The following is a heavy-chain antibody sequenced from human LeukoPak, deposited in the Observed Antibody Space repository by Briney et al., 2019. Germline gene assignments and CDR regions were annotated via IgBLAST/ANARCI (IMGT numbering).Heavy chain of an antibody. D-gene: IGHD2-15*01. CDR2: LYYSGST. Sequence: SETLSLTCIVSGGSISSSSHYWGWIRQPPGKGLEWIGSLYYSGSTYYSPSLKSRVTISVDTSKNQFSLKLRSVTAADTAVYHCARHWAYCSGGTCYSFDDWGQGTLVTVSS. V-gene: IGHV4-39*01. CDR3: ARHWAYCSGGTCYSFDD. J-gene: IGHJ4*02. CDR1: GGSISSSSHY.